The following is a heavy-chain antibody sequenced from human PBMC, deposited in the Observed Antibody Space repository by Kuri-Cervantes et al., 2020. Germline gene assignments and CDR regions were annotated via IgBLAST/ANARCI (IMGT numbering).Heavy chain of an antibody. J-gene: IGHJ3*02. CDR2: IYTGDSDT. CDR1: RSSFTSYW. CDR3: ARRQPSEAFDI. V-gene: IGHV5-51*01. Sequence: GSLRLSCQGSRSSFTSYWIGWVRQMPGKGLEWMGIIYTGDSDTRYSPSFQGQVTISADKSISTAYLQWSSLKASDTAMYYCARRQPSEAFDIWGQGTMVTVSS. D-gene: IGHD6-13*01.